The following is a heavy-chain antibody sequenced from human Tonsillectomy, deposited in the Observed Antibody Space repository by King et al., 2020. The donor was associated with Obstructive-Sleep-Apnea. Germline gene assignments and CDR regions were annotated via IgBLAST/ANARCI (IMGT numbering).Heavy chain of an antibody. D-gene: IGHD2-15*01. Sequence: VQLVESGGGVVQPGRSLRLSCAASGFTFSSYAMHWVRQAPGKGLEWVAVISYDGSNKYYADSVKGRFTISRDNSKNTLYLQMNSLRAEDTAVYYCAGELYIVVVVAATQPGQDYYGIDVWGQGTTVTVSS. J-gene: IGHJ6*02. V-gene: IGHV3-30-3*01. CDR3: AGELYIVVVVAATQPGQDYYGIDV. CDR2: ISYDGSNK. CDR1: GFTFSSYA.